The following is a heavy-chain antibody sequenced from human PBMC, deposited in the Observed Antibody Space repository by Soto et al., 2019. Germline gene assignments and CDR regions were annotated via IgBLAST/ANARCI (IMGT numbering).Heavy chain of an antibody. CDR3: AKPGGWSYGMDV. J-gene: IGHJ6*02. D-gene: IGHD2-15*01. CDR1: GFTFSSYA. Sequence: QPGGSLRLSCAASGFTFSSYAMHWVRQAPGKGLEWVAVISYDGSNKYYAASVKGRFTISRDNSKNTLYLQMNSLRAEDTAVYYCAKPGGWSYGMDVWGQGTTVTVSS. CDR2: ISYDGSNK. V-gene: IGHV3-30-3*02.